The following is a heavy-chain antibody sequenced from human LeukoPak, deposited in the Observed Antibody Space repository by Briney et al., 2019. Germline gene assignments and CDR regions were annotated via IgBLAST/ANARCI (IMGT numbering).Heavy chain of an antibody. CDR2: INPNSGGT. J-gene: IGHJ3*02. V-gene: IGHV1-2*02. CDR3: ARGEDGYSSGWYAVGHAFDI. Sequence: GASMKVSCKASGYAFAAYYVHWVRQAPGLGLEWMGWINPNSGGTNYAQKFQGRVTMTRDTSISTAFMELSSLRSEDTAVYYCARGEDGYSSGWYAVGHAFDIWGQGTMVTVSS. CDR1: GYAFAAYY. D-gene: IGHD6-19*01.